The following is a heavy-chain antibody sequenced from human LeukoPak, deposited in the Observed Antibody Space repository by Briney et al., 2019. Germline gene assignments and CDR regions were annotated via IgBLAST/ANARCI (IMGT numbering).Heavy chain of an antibody. CDR3: ARNSYYDFWSGPYGMDV. D-gene: IGHD3-3*01. J-gene: IGHJ6*02. CDR2: IYYSGST. CDR1: GGSISSYY. V-gene: IGHV4-59*08. Sequence: PSETLSLTCTVSGGSISSYYWSWIRQPPGKGLEWIGYIYYSGSTNYNPSLKSRVIISVDTSKNQFSLKLSSVTAADTAVYYCARNSYYDFWSGPYGMDVWGQGTTVTVSS.